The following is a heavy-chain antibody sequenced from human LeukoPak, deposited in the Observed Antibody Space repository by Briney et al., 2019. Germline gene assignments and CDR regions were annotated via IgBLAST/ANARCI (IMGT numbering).Heavy chain of an antibody. Sequence: GGSLRLSCAVSGFTVSSNYMSWVRQAPGKGLEWVSVIYSGGSTYYADSVKGRFIISRDNSKNTMYLQMNSLRAEDTAVYYCARGPLGWELFDWGQGTLVTVSS. V-gene: IGHV3-53*01. CDR1: GFTVSSNY. CDR3: ARGPLGWELFD. J-gene: IGHJ4*02. CDR2: IYSGGST. D-gene: IGHD1-26*01.